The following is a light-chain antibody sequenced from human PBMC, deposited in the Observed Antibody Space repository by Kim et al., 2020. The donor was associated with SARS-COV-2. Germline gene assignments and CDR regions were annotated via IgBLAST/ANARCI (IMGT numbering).Light chain of an antibody. Sequence: EIVMTQSPATLSVSPGERATLSCRASQNVNNNLAWYQQKPGQAPRLLIYGASTRATGIPARFNGSGSGTEFTLTISSLQSEDFALYYCQQYRKWPPLTFGGGTKLEI. V-gene: IGKV3-15*01. J-gene: IGKJ4*01. CDR3: QQYRKWPPLT. CDR2: GAS. CDR1: QNVNNN.